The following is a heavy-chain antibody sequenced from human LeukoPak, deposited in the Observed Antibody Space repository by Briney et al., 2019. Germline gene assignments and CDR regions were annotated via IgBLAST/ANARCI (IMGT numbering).Heavy chain of an antibody. Sequence: SVTVSCKASGGTFSSYAISWVRQAPGQGLEWVGGIIPIFGTANYAQKFQGRVTITADESTSTAYMELSSLRSEDTAVYYCARPIAVAGTFTTAFDYWGQGTLVTVSS. CDR1: GGTFSSYA. D-gene: IGHD6-19*01. CDR2: IIPIFGTA. J-gene: IGHJ4*02. CDR3: ARPIAVAGTFTTAFDY. V-gene: IGHV1-69*13.